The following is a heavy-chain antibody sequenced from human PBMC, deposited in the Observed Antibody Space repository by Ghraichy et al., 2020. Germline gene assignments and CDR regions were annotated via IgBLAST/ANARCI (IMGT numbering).Heavy chain of an antibody. CDR2: FKSKTDGGTT. Sequence: GESLNISCAASGFTFTNAWMNWVRQAPGKGLEWVGRFKSKTDGGTTDYAAPVKGRFTISRDDSKKTLYLQMDSLKSEDTAVYFCATEIVVAGRFDHWGQGTLVTVSS. V-gene: IGHV3-15*07. J-gene: IGHJ4*02. CDR1: GFTFTNAW. CDR3: ATEIVVAGRFDH. D-gene: IGHD2-15*01.